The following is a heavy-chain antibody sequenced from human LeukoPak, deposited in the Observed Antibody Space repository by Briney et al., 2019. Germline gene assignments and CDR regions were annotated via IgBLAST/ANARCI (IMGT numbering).Heavy chain of an antibody. Sequence: GASVKVSCKASGGTFNSYTISWVRQAPGQGLEWMGGIIPIFGTANYAQNFQGRVTITADESTSTAYMELSSLRSEDTVVYYCAREWDYHSSGYYYYYWGQGTLVTVSS. V-gene: IGHV1-69*13. CDR3: AREWDYHSSGYYYYY. CDR1: GGTFNSYT. J-gene: IGHJ4*02. D-gene: IGHD3-22*01. CDR2: IIPIFGTA.